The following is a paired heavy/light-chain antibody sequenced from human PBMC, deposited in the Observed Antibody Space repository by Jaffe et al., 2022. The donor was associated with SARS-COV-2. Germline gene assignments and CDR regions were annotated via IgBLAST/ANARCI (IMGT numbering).Heavy chain of an antibody. J-gene: IGHJ4*02. Sequence: EVHLVESGGGLVQPGGSLRLSCAASGFTFSSYSMNWVRQAPGKGLEWVSYIGTSSGTVYYADSVKGRFTISRDNAKNSLYLQMNSLRDEDTAVYYCVRDYLYGLDYWGQGTLVTVSS. CDR2: IGTSSGTV. D-gene: IGHD3-16*02. CDR1: GFTFSSYS. V-gene: IGHV3-48*02. CDR3: VRDYLYGLDY.
Light chain of an antibody. V-gene: IGKV1-39*01. CDR1: QSISNL. CDR3: QQSYSFPWT. CDR2: YES. J-gene: IGKJ1*01. Sequence: DIQMTQSPSSLSASVGDRVTITCRASQSISNLLNWYQQQPGKAPKLLIYYESSLRSGVPSRFSGSGSGTDFTLTITSLQPEDFATYYCQQSYSFPWTFGQGTRVEIK.